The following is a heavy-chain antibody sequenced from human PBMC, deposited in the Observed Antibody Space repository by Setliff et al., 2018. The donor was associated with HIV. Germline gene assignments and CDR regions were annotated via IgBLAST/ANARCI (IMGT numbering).Heavy chain of an antibody. V-gene: IGHV1-69*13. Sequence: GASVKVSCKASGATFNSYAISWVRQAPGQGLEWMGGVIPIFGTANYAQKFQGRVTTTADESTSTAYMELSSLRSEDTAVYYCAKGGYYDSTGYYYYYLYYLDEWGKGTTVTVSS. D-gene: IGHD3-22*01. CDR3: AKGGYYDSTGYYYYYLYYLDE. CDR1: GATFNSYA. J-gene: IGHJ6*03. CDR2: VIPIFGTA.